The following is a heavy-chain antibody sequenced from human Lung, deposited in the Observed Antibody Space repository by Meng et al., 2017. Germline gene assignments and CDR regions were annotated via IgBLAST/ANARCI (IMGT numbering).Heavy chain of an antibody. J-gene: IGHJ4*02. D-gene: IGHD3-10*01. Sequence: EVQLVESGGGLVKPGGSLRLSCAASGFTFSNYSMNWVRQAPGKWLEWVSSISSSSRYIYYADSLKGRFTISRDNAKNSLYLQMNSLRAEDTAVFYCARDNYYDSGSYSGFDYWGQGALVTVSS. CDR2: ISSSSRYI. CDR1: GFTFSNYS. CDR3: ARDNYYDSGSYSGFDY. V-gene: IGHV3-21*01.